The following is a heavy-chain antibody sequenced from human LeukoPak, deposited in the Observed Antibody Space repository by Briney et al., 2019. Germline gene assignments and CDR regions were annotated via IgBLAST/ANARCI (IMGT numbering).Heavy chain of an antibody. D-gene: IGHD5-12*01. CDR1: GFIFSNYW. CDR3: VRDGGVSGYDLLDY. CDR2: INQDGSKE. Sequence: GGSLRLSCTASGFIFSNYWMTWVRQAPGKGLERVAQINQDGSKEYYMDSVKARFTISRDNAKNSLSLQMNSLRAEDTAVYYCVRDGGVSGYDLLDYWGQGTLVTVSS. J-gene: IGHJ4*02. V-gene: IGHV3-7*01.